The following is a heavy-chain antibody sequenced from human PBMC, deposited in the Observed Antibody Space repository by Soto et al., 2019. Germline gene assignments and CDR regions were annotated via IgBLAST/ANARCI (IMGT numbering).Heavy chain of an antibody. CDR2: INPSGGST. V-gene: IGHV1-46*01. D-gene: IGHD1-1*01. Sequence: GASVKVSCKASGYTFTSYYMHWVRQAPRQGLEWMGIINPSGGSTSYAQKFQGRVTMTRDTSTSTVYMELSSLRSEDTAVYYCARDPSHARYVDYYGMAVWGQGTTATVSS. CDR1: GYTFTSYY. J-gene: IGHJ6*02. CDR3: ARDPSHARYVDYYGMAV.